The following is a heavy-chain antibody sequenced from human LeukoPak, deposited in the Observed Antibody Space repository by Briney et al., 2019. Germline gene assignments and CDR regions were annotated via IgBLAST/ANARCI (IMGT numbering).Heavy chain of an antibody. J-gene: IGHJ4*02. CDR2: IYYSGST. V-gene: IGHV4-39*01. Sequence: SETLSLTCTVSGGSISSSSYYWGWIRQPPGKGLEWIGSIYYSGSTYYNPSLKSRVTISVDTSKNQFSLKLSSVTAADTAVYYCAIDSSGYYYWAYWGREPWSPSPQ. CDR3: AIDSSGYYYWAY. CDR1: GGSISSSSYY. D-gene: IGHD3-22*01.